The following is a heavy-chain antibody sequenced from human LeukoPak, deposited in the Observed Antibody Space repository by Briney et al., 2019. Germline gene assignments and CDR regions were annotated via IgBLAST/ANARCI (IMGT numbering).Heavy chain of an antibody. J-gene: IGHJ4*02. D-gene: IGHD2-2*01. CDR1: GFTFSSYA. CDR3: AKNSRVVVVTPNDY. CDR2: ISGSGGAT. Sequence: PGGSLRLSCAASGFTFSSYAMSWVRQAPGKGLEWVSVISGSGGATYYADSVKGRFTISRDNSKNTLYLQMNSLRAEDTAVYYCAKNSRVVVVTPNDYWGQGTLVTVSS. V-gene: IGHV3-23*01.